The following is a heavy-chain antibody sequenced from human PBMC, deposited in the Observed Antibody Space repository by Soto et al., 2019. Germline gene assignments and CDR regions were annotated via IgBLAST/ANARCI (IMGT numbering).Heavy chain of an antibody. CDR3: ARELAKGVGSAGFHY. D-gene: IGHD1-26*01. CDR1: GDTFTAHY. Sequence: ASVKVSCEASGDTFTAHYIHWVRQAPGQGFEWMGWINPKSGGTKYPQKFQGRVTMTRDTSLSTVYMTLTRLTSDDTAVYYCARELAKGVGSAGFHYRDQGSLGTVDS. V-gene: IGHV1-2*02. CDR2: INPKSGGT. J-gene: IGHJ4*02.